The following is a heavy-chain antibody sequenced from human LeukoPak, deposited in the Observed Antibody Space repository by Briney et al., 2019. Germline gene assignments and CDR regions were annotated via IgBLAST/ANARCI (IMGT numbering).Heavy chain of an antibody. CDR3: ARDVGYSYGYGFDY. CDR1: GYSISSGYY. Sequence: PSETLSLTCTVSGYSISSGYYWGWIRQPPGKGLEWLGSIYHSGSTYYNPSLKSRVTISVDKSTREFSLKLSSVTAADTAVYYCARDVGYSYGYGFDYWGQGILVTVSS. CDR2: IYHSGST. J-gene: IGHJ4*02. D-gene: IGHD5-18*01. V-gene: IGHV4-38-2*02.